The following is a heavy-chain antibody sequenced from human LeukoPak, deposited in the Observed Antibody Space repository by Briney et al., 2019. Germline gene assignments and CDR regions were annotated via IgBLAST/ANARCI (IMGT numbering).Heavy chain of an antibody. Sequence: ASVKVSCKASGYTFTGYYMHWVRQAPGQGLGWMGWINPNSGGTNHAQKFQGRVPMTRDTSISTAYLELSRLRSDATAVYYCASDRPLHADDYYGFYYFDYWGQGTLVTVPS. D-gene: IGHD3-10*01. J-gene: IGHJ4*02. CDR1: GYTFTGYY. V-gene: IGHV1-2*02. CDR2: INPNSGGT. CDR3: ASDRPLHADDYYGFYYFDY.